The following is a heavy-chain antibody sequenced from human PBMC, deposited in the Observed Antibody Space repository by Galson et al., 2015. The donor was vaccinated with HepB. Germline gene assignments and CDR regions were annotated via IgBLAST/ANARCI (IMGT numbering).Heavy chain of an antibody. Sequence: ETLSLTCTVSGGSMNDYYWTWIRQPPGKGLEWIGHVYYTGSTQYNPSLKSRVTISIDTSKNQFSLKLTSLTVADTAVYFCARVVGQWLIHDAFGLWGQGTLVTVSS. CDR2: VYYTGST. V-gene: IGHV4-59*01. CDR3: ARVVGQWLIHDAFGL. CDR1: GGSMNDYY. D-gene: IGHD6-19*01. J-gene: IGHJ3*01.